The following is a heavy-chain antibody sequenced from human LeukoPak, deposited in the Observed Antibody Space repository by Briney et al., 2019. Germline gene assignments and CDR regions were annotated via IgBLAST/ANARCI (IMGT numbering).Heavy chain of an antibody. V-gene: IGHV4-59*08. CDR2: IYYSGST. Sequence: SETLSLTCAVYGGSFSGYYWSWIRQPPGKGLEWIGYIYYSGSTNYNPSLKSRVTISVDTSKNQFSLKLSSVTAADTAVYYCASHQGIAAAGTPWFDPWGQGTLVTVSS. CDR3: ASHQGIAAAGTPWFDP. D-gene: IGHD6-13*01. J-gene: IGHJ5*02. CDR1: GGSFSGYY.